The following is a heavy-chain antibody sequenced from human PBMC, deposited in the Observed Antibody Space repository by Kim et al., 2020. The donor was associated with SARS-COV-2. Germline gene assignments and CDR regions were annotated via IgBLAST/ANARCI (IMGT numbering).Heavy chain of an antibody. V-gene: IGHV3-7*01. CDR1: GFIFSTYW. D-gene: IGHD2-21*01. CDR3: SRDCGGDCYTY. CDR2: IKEDGSEA. J-gene: IGHJ4*02. Sequence: GGSLRLSCEVSGFIFSTYWMAWVRQAPGKGLEWVANIKEDGSEAYYVASVRGRFTVSRDNAKNSLFLQMTSLRAEDTAVYYCSRDCGGDCYTYLGQGTL.